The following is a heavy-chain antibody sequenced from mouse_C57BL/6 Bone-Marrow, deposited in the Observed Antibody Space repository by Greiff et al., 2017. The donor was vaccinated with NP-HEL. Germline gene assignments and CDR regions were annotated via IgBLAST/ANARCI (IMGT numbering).Heavy chain of an antibody. Sequence: QVQLQQSDAELVKPGASVKISCKVSGYTFTDHTIHWMKQRPEQGLEWIGYIYPRDGSTKYNEKFKGKATLTADKSSSTAYMQLNILTSEDSAVYFWARSITTPLYYYAMDDWGQGTSVTVSS. D-gene: IGHD1-1*01. CDR2: IYPRDGST. V-gene: IGHV1-78*01. J-gene: IGHJ4*01. CDR3: ARSITTPLYYYAMDD. CDR1: GYTFTDHT.